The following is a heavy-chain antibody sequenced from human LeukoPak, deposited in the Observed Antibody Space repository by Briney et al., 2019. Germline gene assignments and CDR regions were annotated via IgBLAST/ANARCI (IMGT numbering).Heavy chain of an antibody. V-gene: IGHV3-33*01. J-gene: IGHJ4*02. Sequence: GGSLRLSCAASGFTFSSYGMHWVRQAPGKGLEWVAVIWYDGSNKYYADSVKGRFTISRDNSKNTLYLQMNSLRAEDTAVYYCARLGVGATTVDYWGQGTLVTVSS. D-gene: IGHD1-26*01. CDR2: IWYDGSNK. CDR1: GFTFSSYG. CDR3: ARLGVGATTVDY.